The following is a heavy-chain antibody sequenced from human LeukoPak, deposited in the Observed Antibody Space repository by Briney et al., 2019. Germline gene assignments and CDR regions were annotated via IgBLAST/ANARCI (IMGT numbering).Heavy chain of an antibody. CDR2: ISSSSSDI. CDR3: ARVYVNWFDP. D-gene: IGHD3-10*02. Sequence: GGSLRLSCAASGFTFRDYSMNWVRQTPGKGLEWVSYISSSSSDIHYADSVKGRFTVSRDNAKSCLYLQMNTLRDDDTAVYYCARVYVNWFDPWGQGILVTVSS. J-gene: IGHJ5*02. CDR1: GFTFRDYS. V-gene: IGHV3-48*02.